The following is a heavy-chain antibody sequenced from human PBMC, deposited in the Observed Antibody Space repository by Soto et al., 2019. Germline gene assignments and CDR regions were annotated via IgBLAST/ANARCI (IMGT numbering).Heavy chain of an antibody. CDR1: GGTFSSYA. J-gene: IGHJ4*02. CDR3: ATGYSGSYKGQFDY. V-gene: IGHV1-69*13. CDR2: IIPIFGTA. D-gene: IGHD1-26*01. Sequence: SVKVSCKASGGTFSSYAISWVRQAPGQGLEWMGGIIPIFGTANYAQKFQGRVTITADESTSTAYMELSSLRSEDTAVYYCATGYSGSYKGQFDYWGQGTLVTVSS.